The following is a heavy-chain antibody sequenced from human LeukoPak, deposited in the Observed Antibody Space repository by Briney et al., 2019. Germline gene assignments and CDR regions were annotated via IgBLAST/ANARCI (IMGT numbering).Heavy chain of an antibody. V-gene: IGHV3-33*01. CDR3: ARENFGSGSYPDY. CDR1: GFAFNTYA. J-gene: IGHJ4*02. CDR2: IWHDGSHK. Sequence: GGSLRLSCEASGFAFNTYAMHWVRQAPGKGLEWVTLIWHDGSHKFYIDSVRGRFTISRDNSKNTVYLQMNGLRAEDTAVYYCARENFGSGSYPDYWGQGTLVAVSS. D-gene: IGHD3-10*01.